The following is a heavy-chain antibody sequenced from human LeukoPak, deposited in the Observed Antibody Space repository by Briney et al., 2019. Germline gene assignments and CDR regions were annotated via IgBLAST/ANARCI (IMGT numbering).Heavy chain of an antibody. Sequence: GGSLRLSCAASGFTFSSYAMSWVRQAPGKGLEWVSAISGSGGSTYYPGSVKGRFTISRENAKNSLYLQMNSLRAGDTAVYYCARGDGYNYPYDYWGQGTLVTVSS. D-gene: IGHD5-12*01. V-gene: IGHV3-23*01. CDR2: ISGSGGST. CDR3: ARGDGYNYPYDY. J-gene: IGHJ4*02. CDR1: GFTFSSYA.